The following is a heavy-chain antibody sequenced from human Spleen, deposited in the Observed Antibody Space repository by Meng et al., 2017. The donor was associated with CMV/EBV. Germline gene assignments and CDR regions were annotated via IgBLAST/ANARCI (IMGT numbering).Heavy chain of an antibody. J-gene: IGHJ4*02. CDR3: TRGNYCSSTSCYGGTFFRLPDY. V-gene: IGHV3-49*04. D-gene: IGHD2-2*01. Sequence: GESLKISCTASGFTFGDYAMSWVRQAPGKGLEWVGFIRSKAYGGTTEYAASVKGRFTISRDDSKSIAYLQMNSLKTEDTAVYYCTRGNYCSSTSCYGGTFFRLPDYWGQGTLVTVSS. CDR1: GFTFGDYA. CDR2: IRSKAYGGTT.